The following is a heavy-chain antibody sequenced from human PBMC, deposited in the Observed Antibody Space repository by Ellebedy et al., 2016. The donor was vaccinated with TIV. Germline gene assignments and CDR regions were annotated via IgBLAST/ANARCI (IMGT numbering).Heavy chain of an antibody. CDR2: KRFDGRME. Sequence: PGGSLRLSCVASGFRLTTHGMHRVRQAPGKGLEWVAYKRFDGRMEYNGDSVKGRFIISRDVSKNTLYLQMNRLRAEDTAMYYCTRETNSPPGAVTGTGFDCWGQGTLVIVSP. D-gene: IGHD1-1*01. CDR1: GFRLTTHG. J-gene: IGHJ4*02. CDR3: TRETNSPPGAVTGTGFDC. V-gene: IGHV3-30*02.